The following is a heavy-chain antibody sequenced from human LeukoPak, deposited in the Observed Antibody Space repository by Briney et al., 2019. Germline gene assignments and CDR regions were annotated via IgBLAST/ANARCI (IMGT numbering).Heavy chain of an antibody. Sequence: SETLSLTCSVSGGSISSYYWSWIRQPPGKGLEWIGYIYYTGSTNYNPSLRSRVTISVDTSKKHFSLKLYSVTAADTAVYYCARELCSTTTCYFDNWGQGTLVTVSS. CDR2: IYYTGST. CDR1: GGSISSYY. J-gene: IGHJ4*02. CDR3: ARELCSTTTCYFDN. D-gene: IGHD2-2*01. V-gene: IGHV4-59*01.